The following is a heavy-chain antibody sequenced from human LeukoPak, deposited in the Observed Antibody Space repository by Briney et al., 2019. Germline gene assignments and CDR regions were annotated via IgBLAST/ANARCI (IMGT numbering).Heavy chain of an antibody. CDR3: ARTCSGGSCFAFDI. CDR1: GFPFSSYS. Sequence: GSLRLSCAASGFPFSSYSMNWVRQAPGKGLEWVSSISSSSSYIYYADSVKGRFTISRDNAKNSLYLQMNSLRAEDTAVYYCARTCSGGSCFAFDIWGQGTMVTVSS. CDR2: ISSSSSYI. D-gene: IGHD2-15*01. J-gene: IGHJ3*02. V-gene: IGHV3-21*01.